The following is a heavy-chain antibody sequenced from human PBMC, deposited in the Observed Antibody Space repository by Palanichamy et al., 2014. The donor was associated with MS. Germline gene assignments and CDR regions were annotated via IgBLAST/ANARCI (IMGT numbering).Heavy chain of an antibody. CDR3: ARGPPIHGSGSYQDLHWYFDL. V-gene: IGHV1-8*01. D-gene: IGHD3-10*01. CDR2: MNPNSGNT. CDR1: GYTFTSYD. J-gene: IGHJ2*01. Sequence: QXVQSGAEVKKPGASVKVSCKASGYTFTSYDINWVRQATGQGLEWMGWMNPNSGNTGYAQKFQGRVTMTRNTSISTAYMELSSLRSEDTAVYYCARGPPIHGSGSYQDLHWYFDLWGRGTLVTVSS.